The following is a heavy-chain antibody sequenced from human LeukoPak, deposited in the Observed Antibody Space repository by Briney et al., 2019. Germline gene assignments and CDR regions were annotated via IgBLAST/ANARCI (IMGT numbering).Heavy chain of an antibody. V-gene: IGHV3-7*01. CDR3: ARDSFETDIDY. Sequence: GGSPRLSCAASGFAFSRYWMSWVRQAPGKGLECVANIKEDGSEKYYVDSVKGRFTISRDDAKNSLYLQMNNLRAEDTAVYYCARDSFETDIDYWGQGTLVTVSS. CDR1: GFAFSRYW. D-gene: IGHD1-14*01. CDR2: IKEDGSEK. J-gene: IGHJ4*02.